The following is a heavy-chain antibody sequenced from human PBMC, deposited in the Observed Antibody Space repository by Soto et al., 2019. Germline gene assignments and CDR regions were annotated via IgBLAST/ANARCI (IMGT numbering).Heavy chain of an antibody. J-gene: IGHJ5*02. CDR1: GGSISSSSYY. CDR2: INHSGST. Sequence: SETLSLTCTVSGGSISSSSYYWGWIRQPPGKGLEWIGEINHSGSTNYNPSLKSRVTISVDTSKNQFSLKLSSVTAADTAVYYCARGMVVAAIVRWFDPWGQGTLVTVSS. D-gene: IGHD2-15*01. CDR3: ARGMVVAAIVRWFDP. V-gene: IGHV4-39*07.